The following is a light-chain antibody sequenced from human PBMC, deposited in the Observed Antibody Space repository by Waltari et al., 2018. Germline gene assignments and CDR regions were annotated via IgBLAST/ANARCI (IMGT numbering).Light chain of an antibody. CDR3: QQAHSLPLT. CDR2: TAS. V-gene: IGKV1-12*01. J-gene: IGKJ1*01. Sequence: DIQMTQSPSSVSASVGDKVTITCRVSQDITRWLAWYQQRPGKAPNLLINTASNLQTGVPSRFSGGGSGTDFTLTISSLQPEDFATYYCQQAHSLPLTFGQGTKVEI. CDR1: QDITRW.